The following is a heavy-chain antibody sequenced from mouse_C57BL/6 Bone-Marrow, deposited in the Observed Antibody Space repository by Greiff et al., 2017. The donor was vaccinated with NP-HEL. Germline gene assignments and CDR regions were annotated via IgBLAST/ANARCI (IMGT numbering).Heavy chain of an antibody. Sequence: VQLQQSGGGLVKPGGSLKLSCAASGFTFSDYGMHWVRQAPEKGLEWVAYISSGSSTIYYADTVKGRFTISRDNAKNTLFLQMTSLRSEDTAMYYCARPDGYWFAYWGQGTLVTVSA. CDR3: ARPDGYWFAY. J-gene: IGHJ3*01. D-gene: IGHD2-3*01. CDR1: GFTFSDYG. CDR2: ISSGSSTI. V-gene: IGHV5-17*01.